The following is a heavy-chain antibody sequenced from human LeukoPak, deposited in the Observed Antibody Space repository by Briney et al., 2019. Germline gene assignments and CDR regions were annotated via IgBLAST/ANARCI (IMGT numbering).Heavy chain of an antibody. CDR2: LYPGNSET. CDR3: VGSTGFPYYFDY. J-gene: IGHJ4*02. Sequence: GESLKISCKASGYSFSGYWIGWVRQMPGKGMEWMAILYPGNSETRYSPSFQRQVTVSADESISTAYLQWSSLKASDTAMYYCVGSTGFPYYFDYWGQGTLVTVSS. D-gene: IGHD3-9*01. V-gene: IGHV5-51*01. CDR1: GYSFSGYW.